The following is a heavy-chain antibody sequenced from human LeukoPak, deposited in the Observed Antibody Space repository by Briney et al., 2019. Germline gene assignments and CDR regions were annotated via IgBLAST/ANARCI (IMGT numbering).Heavy chain of an antibody. Sequence: SVKVSRKASGGTFSSYAISWVRQAPGQGLEWMGRIIPILGIANYAQKFQGRVTITADKSTSTAYMELSSLRSEDTAVYYCAREGSAREGFGYKYYYYYYGMDVWGQGTTVTVSS. V-gene: IGHV1-69*04. CDR1: GGTFSSYA. D-gene: IGHD1-1*01. CDR2: IIPILGIA. CDR3: AREGSAREGFGYKYYYYYYGMDV. J-gene: IGHJ6*02.